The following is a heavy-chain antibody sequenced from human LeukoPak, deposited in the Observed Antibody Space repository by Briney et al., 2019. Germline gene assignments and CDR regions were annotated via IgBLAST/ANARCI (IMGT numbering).Heavy chain of an antibody. CDR3: ARQTGSGLFILP. CDR2: IYYSGST. V-gene: IGHV4-59*08. D-gene: IGHD3/OR15-3a*01. J-gene: IGHJ4*02. Sequence: NPSETLSLTCTVSGGSISSYYWSWIRQPPGKGLEWIGYIYYSGSTNYNPSLKSRVTISVDTSKNQFSLRLTSVTAADTAVYYCARQTGSGLFILPGGQGTLVTVSS. CDR1: GGSISSYY.